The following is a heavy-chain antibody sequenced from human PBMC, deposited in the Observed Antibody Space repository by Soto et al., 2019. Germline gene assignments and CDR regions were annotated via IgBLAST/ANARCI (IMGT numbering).Heavy chain of an antibody. V-gene: IGHV5-51*01. CDR1: GYSFTSYW. CDR2: IYPGDSDT. Sequence: GESLKISCKGSGYSFTSYWIGWVRQMPGKGLEWMGIIYPGDSDTRYSPTFQGQVTISADKSISTAYLQWSSLKASDTAMYYWARHHGFGELFRLFDYWGQGTLVTVSS. D-gene: IGHD3-10*01. J-gene: IGHJ4*02. CDR3: ARHHGFGELFRLFDY.